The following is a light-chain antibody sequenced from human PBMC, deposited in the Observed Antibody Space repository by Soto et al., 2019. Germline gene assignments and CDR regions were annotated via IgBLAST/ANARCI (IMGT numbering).Light chain of an antibody. Sequence: DIQMTHSPSSLSASVGDIVTITCRASQSISTYLHWYQQKPGKAPNLLIYAASTLQSGVPSRFSGSGSGTEFTLTISSLQPDDFATYYCQQYNSYSRTFGQGTKVDIK. CDR1: QSISTY. CDR3: QQYNSYSRT. J-gene: IGKJ1*01. V-gene: IGKV1-5*01. CDR2: AAS.